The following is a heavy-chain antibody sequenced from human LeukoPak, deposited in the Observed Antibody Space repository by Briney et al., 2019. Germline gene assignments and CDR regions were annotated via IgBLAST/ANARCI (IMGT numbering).Heavy chain of an antibody. D-gene: IGHD5-18*01. Sequence: PSETLSLTCAVSGYSISSGYYWGWIRQPPGKGLEWIGSIYHSGSTYYNPSLKSRVTISVDTSKNQFSLKLSSVTAAGTAVYYCASLGAAMVNYWGQGTLVTVSS. V-gene: IGHV4-38-2*01. J-gene: IGHJ4*02. CDR2: IYHSGST. CDR1: GYSISSGYY. CDR3: ASLGAAMVNY.